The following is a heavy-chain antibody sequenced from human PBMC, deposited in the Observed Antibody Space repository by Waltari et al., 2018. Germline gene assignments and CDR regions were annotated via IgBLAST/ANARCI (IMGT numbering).Heavy chain of an antibody. CDR2: LNWNGDST. D-gene: IGHD6-13*01. Sequence: DVHLVQSGGGVEQPGGSLRLSCEASGFTFKDHSMHWVRQAPGKGLEWVSHLNWNGDSTNYADSVKGRFTIARDNSKNSLYLQMTSLRAEDTAFYYCVKGVGGSWYVGYYFEYWGQGALVTVSS. CDR1: GFTFKDHS. V-gene: IGHV3-43*01. CDR3: VKGVGGSWYVGYYFEY. J-gene: IGHJ4*02.